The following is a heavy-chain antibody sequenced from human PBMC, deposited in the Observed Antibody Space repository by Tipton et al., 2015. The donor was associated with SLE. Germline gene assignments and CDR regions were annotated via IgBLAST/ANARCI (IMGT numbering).Heavy chain of an antibody. J-gene: IGHJ6*02. CDR2: IYSRGST. Sequence: SLRLSCAASGFTLSNYAMSWVRQAPGKGLEWVSIIYSRGSTYYADSVKGRFTISRDNSKNMLYLQMNSLRADDTAVYYCAKDLSYYDSRGFGIYYYFYGMDVWGQGATVTVPS. CDR3: AKDLSYYDSRGFGIYYYFYGMDV. CDR1: GFTLSNYA. D-gene: IGHD3-22*01. V-gene: IGHV3-23*03.